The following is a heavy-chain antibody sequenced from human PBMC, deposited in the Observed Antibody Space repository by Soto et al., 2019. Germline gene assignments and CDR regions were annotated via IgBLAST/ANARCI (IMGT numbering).Heavy chain of an antibody. J-gene: IGHJ4*02. CDR1: GGSFSGYY. Sequence: SETLSLTCAVYGGSFSGYYWSWIRQPPGKGLEWIGEINHSGSTNYNPSLKSRFTISVDSSKNLFSLNLSSVTAADTAVYYCARGRRATVTTKPTMLDYWGQGTLVTVSS. CDR3: ARGRRATVTTKPTMLDY. D-gene: IGHD4-17*01. V-gene: IGHV4-34*01. CDR2: INHSGST.